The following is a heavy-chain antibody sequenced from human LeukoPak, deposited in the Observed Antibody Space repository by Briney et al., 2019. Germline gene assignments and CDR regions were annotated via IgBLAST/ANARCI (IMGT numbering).Heavy chain of an antibody. J-gene: IGHJ4*02. CDR2: ISSSSSYI. CDR1: GFTLSSYS. D-gene: IGHD6-13*01. V-gene: IGHV3-21*04. CDR3: ARAGTAYYFDY. Sequence: SGGSLRLSCAASGFTLSSYSMNWVRQAPGKGLEWVSSISSSSSYIYYADSVKGRFTISRDNAKNSLYLQMNSLRAEDTAVYYCARAGTAYYFDYWGQGTLVTVSS.